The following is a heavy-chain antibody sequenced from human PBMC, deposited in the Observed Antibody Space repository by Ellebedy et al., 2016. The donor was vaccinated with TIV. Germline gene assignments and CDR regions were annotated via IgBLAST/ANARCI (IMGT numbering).Heavy chain of an antibody. J-gene: IGHJ5*02. Sequence: ASVKVSXXASGYTFTSYGISWVRQAPGQGLEWMGWMNPNSGNTGYAQKFQGRVTMTRNTSISTAYMELSSLRSEDTAVYYCATSYYDFWSGYYEDQTDWFNPWGQGTLVTVSS. V-gene: IGHV1-8*02. D-gene: IGHD3-3*01. CDR3: ATSYYDFWSGYYEDQTDWFNP. CDR1: GYTFTSYG. CDR2: MNPNSGNT.